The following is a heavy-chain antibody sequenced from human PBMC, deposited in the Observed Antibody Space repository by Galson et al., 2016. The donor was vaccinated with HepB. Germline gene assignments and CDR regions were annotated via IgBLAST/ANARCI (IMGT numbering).Heavy chain of an antibody. V-gene: IGHV1-18*01. CDR2: ITTNNGNT. CDR1: GYTFTSYA. D-gene: IGHD6-19*01. J-gene: IGHJ4*02. CDR3: ARTMTVGWSEPLDY. Sequence: SVKVSCKASGYTFTSYAMTWVRQVPGQGPEWMGYITTNNGNTNYAQKFQGRITVTADTSTSTAFMELRSLTSDDTAVYYCARTMTVGWSEPLDYWGQGTLVTVAS.